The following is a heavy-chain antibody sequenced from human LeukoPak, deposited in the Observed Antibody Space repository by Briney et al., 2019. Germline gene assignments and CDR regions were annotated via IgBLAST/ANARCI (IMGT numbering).Heavy chain of an antibody. D-gene: IGHD4-17*01. V-gene: IGHV3-23*01. J-gene: IGHJ4*02. CDR2: ISGSGGST. CDR1: GFTFSSYA. Sequence: GGSLRLSCAASGFTFSSYAMSWVRQAPGKGLEWVSAISGSGGSTYYADSVKGRFTTSRDNSKNTLYLQMNSLRAEDTAVYYCAKLYYGDKRAHFDYWGQGTLVTVSS. CDR3: AKLYYGDKRAHFDY.